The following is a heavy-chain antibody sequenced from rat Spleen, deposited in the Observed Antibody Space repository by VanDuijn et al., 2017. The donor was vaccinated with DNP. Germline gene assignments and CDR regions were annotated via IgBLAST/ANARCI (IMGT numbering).Heavy chain of an antibody. Sequence: EVQLVESGGGLVQPGRSLKLSCAASGFTFSNYDMAWVRQAPTKGLEWVASISTSGGSTYYRDSVKGRFTVSRDNAKSTLYLQMDSLRSEDTATYYCGRRIYHYFDYWGQGVMVTVSS. CDR2: ISTSGGST. D-gene: IGHD1-6*01. J-gene: IGHJ2*01. CDR3: GRRIYHYFDY. CDR1: GFTFSNYD. V-gene: IGHV5-25*01.